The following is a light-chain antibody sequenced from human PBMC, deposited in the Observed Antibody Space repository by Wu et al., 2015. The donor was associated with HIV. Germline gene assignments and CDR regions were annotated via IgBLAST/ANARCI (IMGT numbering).Light chain of an antibody. V-gene: IGKV3-15*01. Sequence: EIVMTQSPPTLSVSPGERVTLSCRASQSVSSRLAWYQRKPGQPPRLLIYGASTRATGVPARFGGSGSGTEFTLIISRLEPEDFAVYYCQQYGSSPPLTFGGGTKVEIK. CDR1: QSVSSR. J-gene: IGKJ4*01. CDR3: QQYGSSPPLT. CDR2: GAS.